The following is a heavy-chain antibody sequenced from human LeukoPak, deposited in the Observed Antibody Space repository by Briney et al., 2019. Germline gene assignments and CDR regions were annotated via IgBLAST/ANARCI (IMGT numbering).Heavy chain of an antibody. V-gene: IGHV4-59*01. D-gene: IGHD3-22*01. CDR3: ARDNAPYYYDSSGYYNYYYYGMDV. CDR2: IYYSGST. J-gene: IGHJ6*02. CDR1: GGSISSYY. Sequence: SETLSLTCTVSGGSISSYYWSWIRQPPGKGLEWIGYIYYSGSTNYNPSLKSRVTISVDTSKYQFSLKLSSVTAADTAVYYCARDNAPYYYDSSGYYNYYYYGMDVWGQGTTVTVSS.